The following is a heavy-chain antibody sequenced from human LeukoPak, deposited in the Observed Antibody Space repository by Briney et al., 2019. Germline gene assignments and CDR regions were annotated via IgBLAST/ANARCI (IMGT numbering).Heavy chain of an antibody. CDR1: GFTFGDYA. D-gene: IGHD6-19*01. Sequence: GGSLRLSCAASGFTFGDYAMHWVRQAPGKGLEWVSLIRGDGRTTSYAGSVKGRFTISRDNRKNSLYLQTSSLRPEDTAMYYCAKDAVAGTWLHYWGQGTLVTVSS. J-gene: IGHJ4*02. CDR2: IRGDGRTT. CDR3: AKDAVAGTWLHY. V-gene: IGHV3-43*02.